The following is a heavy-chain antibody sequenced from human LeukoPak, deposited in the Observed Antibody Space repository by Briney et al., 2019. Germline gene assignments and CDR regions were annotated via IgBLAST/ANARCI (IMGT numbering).Heavy chain of an antibody. CDR1: GYTFTVYY. V-gene: IGHV1-2*02. D-gene: IGHD3-10*01. J-gene: IGHJ4*02. CDR2: INPNNGGT. Sequence: ASVKVSCKASGYTFTVYYLHWVRQAPGQGLEWMGSINPNNGGTNYAQRFQGGVTLTRDTSISTAYMELGSLRSDDTAVYYCARVRDSSGSYFSYWGQGTLVTVSS. CDR3: ARVRDSSGSYFSY.